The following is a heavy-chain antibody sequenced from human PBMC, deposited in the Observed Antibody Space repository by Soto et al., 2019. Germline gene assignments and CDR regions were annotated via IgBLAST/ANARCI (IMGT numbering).Heavy chain of an antibody. J-gene: IGHJ4*02. CDR2: ISSSSNTI. V-gene: IGHV3-48*01. D-gene: IGHD5-18*01. Sequence: EVQLVESGGGLVQPGGSLRLSCAASRFTFSSYSMNWVRQAPGKGLEWVSYISSSSNTIYYADSVKGRFTTSRDNAKNSLYLQMNSLRAEDTAVYYCARDRIFDTAMGYFDYWGQGTLVTVSS. CDR1: RFTFSSYS. CDR3: ARDRIFDTAMGYFDY.